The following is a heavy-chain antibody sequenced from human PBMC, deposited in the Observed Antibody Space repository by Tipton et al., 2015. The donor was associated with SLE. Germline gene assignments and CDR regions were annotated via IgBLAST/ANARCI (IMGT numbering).Heavy chain of an antibody. D-gene: IGHD3-10*02. CDR3: ARGIGRYLSTGVRGVDGGYVDF. Sequence: TLSLTCAVYGGSFSDYYYWTWIRQAPGKGLEWIGEINRSGSPNSNPSLKGRVTMSVDTSKSQFSLRLTSVTAADTAMYYCARGIGRYLSTGVRGVDGGYVDFWGQGTLATVSA. J-gene: IGHJ4*02. CDR2: INRSGSP. CDR1: GGSFSDYYY. V-gene: IGHV4-34*01.